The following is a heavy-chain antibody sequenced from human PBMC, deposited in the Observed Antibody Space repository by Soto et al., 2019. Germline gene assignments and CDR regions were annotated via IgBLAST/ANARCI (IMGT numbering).Heavy chain of an antibody. J-gene: IGHJ6*02. Sequence: WGALRLSCAASGFTVSSYWMSWVRQAPGKGLEWVANIKQDGSEKYYVASVKGRFTISRDNAKNSLYLQMNSLRAEDTAVYYCARFYYDSSGYLPSPYYYYYGMDVWGQGTTVTVSS. V-gene: IGHV3-7*04. CDR2: IKQDGSEK. CDR1: GFTVSSYW. D-gene: IGHD3-22*01. CDR3: ARFYYDSSGYLPSPYYYYYGMDV.